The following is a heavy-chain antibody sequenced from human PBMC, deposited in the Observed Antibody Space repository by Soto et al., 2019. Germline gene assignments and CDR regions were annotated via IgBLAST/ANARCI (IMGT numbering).Heavy chain of an antibody. D-gene: IGHD2-2*01. J-gene: IGHJ4*02. CDR3: ARGGEYQLLSG. V-gene: IGHV3-74*01. CDR1: GFTFSSYW. CDR2: INSDGSST. Sequence: HPGGSLRLSCAAPGFTFSSYWMQWVRQAPGKGLVWVSRINSDGSSTSYADSVKGRFTISRDNAKNTQYLQMSSLTAEDTAVYYCARGGEYQLLSGWGQGTLVTVSS.